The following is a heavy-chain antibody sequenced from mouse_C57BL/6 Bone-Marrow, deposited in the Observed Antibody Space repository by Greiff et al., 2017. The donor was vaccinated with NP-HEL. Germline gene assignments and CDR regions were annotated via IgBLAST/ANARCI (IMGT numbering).Heavy chain of an antibody. V-gene: IGHV1-20*01. CDR2: INPYNGDT. D-gene: IGHD1-1*01. CDR1: GYSFTGYF. J-gene: IGHJ3*01. CDR3: ARSGYYGSRPWFAY. Sequence: VQLQQSGPELVKPGDSVKISCKASGYSFTGYFMNWVMQSHGKSLEWIGRINPYNGDTFYNQKFKGKATLTVDKSSSTAHMELRSRTSEDSAVYYCARSGYYGSRPWFAYWGQETLVTVSA.